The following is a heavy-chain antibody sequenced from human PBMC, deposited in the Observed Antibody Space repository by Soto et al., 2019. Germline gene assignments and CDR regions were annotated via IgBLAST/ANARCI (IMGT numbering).Heavy chain of an antibody. J-gene: IGHJ6*03. CDR1: GGSSSSYY. Sequence: SETLSLTCAVYGGSSSSYYWSWIRQPPGKGLEWIGEINHSGSTNYNPSLKSRVTISVDTSKNQFSLKLSSVTAADTAVYYCARGYCSSTSCYYYYYYYYMDVWGKGTTVTVSS. CDR3: ARGYCSSTSCYYYYYYYYMDV. D-gene: IGHD2-2*01. CDR2: INHSGST. V-gene: IGHV4-34*01.